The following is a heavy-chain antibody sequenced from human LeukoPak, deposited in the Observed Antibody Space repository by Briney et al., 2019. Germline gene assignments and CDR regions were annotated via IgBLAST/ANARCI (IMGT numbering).Heavy chain of an antibody. D-gene: IGHD5-24*01. J-gene: IGHJ4*02. CDR1: EFTFSSCA. CDR2: ISGSGGST. V-gene: IGHV3-23*01. Sequence: PGGSLRLSCAASEFTFSSCAMSWVRQAPGEGLEWVSVISGSGGSTYYADSVKGRFTISRDNSKNTLYLQMNSLRAEDTAVYYCAKARGRDGYKDELDYWGQGTLVTVSS. CDR3: AKARGRDGYKDELDY.